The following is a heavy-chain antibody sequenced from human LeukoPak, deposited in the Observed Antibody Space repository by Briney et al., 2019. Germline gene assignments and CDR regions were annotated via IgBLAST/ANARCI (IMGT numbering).Heavy chain of an antibody. CDR1: GGSFSGYY. D-gene: IGHD3-3*01. V-gene: IGHV4-34*01. Sequence: SETLSLTCAVYGGSFSGYYWSWIRQLPGKGLEWIGEINHSGSTNYNPSLKSRVTISVDTSKNQFSLKLSSVTAADTAVYYCARAARNYDFWSGYYPALKFDPWGQGTLVTVSS. CDR2: INHSGST. CDR3: ARAARNYDFWSGYYPALKFDP. J-gene: IGHJ5*02.